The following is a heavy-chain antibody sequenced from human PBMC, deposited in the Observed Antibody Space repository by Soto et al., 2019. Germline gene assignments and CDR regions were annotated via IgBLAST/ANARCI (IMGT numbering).Heavy chain of an antibody. CDR2: IIPIFGTA. CDR3: ARSTVTTNYYYDGMDV. CDR1: GGTFSSYA. D-gene: IGHD4-17*01. V-gene: IGHV1-69*01. J-gene: IGHJ6*02. Sequence: QVQLVQSGAEVKKPGSSVKVSCKASGGTFSSYAISWVRQAPGQGLEWMGGIIPIFGTANYAQKFQGRVTITADETTSTAYVELSSLRSEDTAVYDCARSTVTTNYYYDGMDVWGQGTTVTVSS.